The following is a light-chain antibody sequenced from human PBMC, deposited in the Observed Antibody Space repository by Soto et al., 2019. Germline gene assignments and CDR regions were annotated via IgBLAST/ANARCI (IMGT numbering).Light chain of an antibody. CDR2: AAS. V-gene: IGKV1-39*01. J-gene: IGKJ5*01. CDR1: QGISSY. CDR3: QQSYNTPAIT. Sequence: DIQMTQSPSSLSASVGDRVTITCRASQGISSYLNWYQQKPGKAPKLLIYAASSLQSGVPSRFSGSGSGTDFTLTISSLQPEDFATYYCQQSYNTPAITFGQGTRLEIK.